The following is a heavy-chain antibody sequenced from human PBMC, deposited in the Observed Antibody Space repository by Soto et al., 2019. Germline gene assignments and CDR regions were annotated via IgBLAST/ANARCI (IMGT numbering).Heavy chain of an antibody. Sequence: PSETLSLTCAVYGGSFSGSYWNWIRQPPGKGLEWIGEINQSGSTNYNPSLKSRVTISVDTSKNQFSLKLSSVTAADSAVYYCARHGSVELEQPYYFDYWGQGTLVTVSS. CDR1: GGSFSGSY. CDR2: INQSGST. J-gene: IGHJ4*02. V-gene: IGHV4-34*01. CDR3: ARHGSVELEQPYYFDY. D-gene: IGHD1-1*01.